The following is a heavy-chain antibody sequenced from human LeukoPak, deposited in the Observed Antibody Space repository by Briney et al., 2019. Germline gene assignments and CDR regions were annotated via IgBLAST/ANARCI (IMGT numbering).Heavy chain of an antibody. CDR1: GFTFSSYA. CDR3: ARDRAKRVGATPYYFDY. D-gene: IGHD1-26*01. J-gene: IGHJ4*02. Sequence: AGGSLRLSCAASGFTFSSYAMHWVRQAPGKGLEYVSAISSNGGSTYYANSVKGRFTISRDNSKNTLYLQMGSLRAEDMAVYYCARDRAKRVGATPYYFDYWGQGTLVTVSS. CDR2: ISSNGGST. V-gene: IGHV3-64*01.